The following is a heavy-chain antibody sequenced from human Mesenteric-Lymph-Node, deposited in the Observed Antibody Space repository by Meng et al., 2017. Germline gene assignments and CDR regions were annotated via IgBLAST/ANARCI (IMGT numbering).Heavy chain of an antibody. CDR3: ANSYSGYDSDAFDI. V-gene: IGHV4-61*02. CDR1: GGSISSGSYY. Sequence: SETLSLTCTVSGGSISSGSYYWSWIRQPAGKGLEWIGRIYTSGSTNYNPSLKSRVTISVDTSKNQFSLKLSSVTAADTAVYYCANSYSGYDSDAFDIWGQGTMVTVSS. J-gene: IGHJ3*02. D-gene: IGHD5-12*01. CDR2: IYTSGST.